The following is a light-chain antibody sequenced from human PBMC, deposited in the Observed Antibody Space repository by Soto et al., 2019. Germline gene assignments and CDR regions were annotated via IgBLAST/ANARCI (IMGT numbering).Light chain of an antibody. V-gene: IGKV1-5*03. Sequence: DIQMTQSPSTLSASVGDRVTITCRASQSISSWLAWYQQKPGKAPKLLIYKASILESGVPSRFSGSGSGTDFTLTISSLQPDDFAIYYCQQYNSYSRTFGQGTKVEIK. CDR3: QQYNSYSRT. J-gene: IGKJ1*01. CDR2: KAS. CDR1: QSISSW.